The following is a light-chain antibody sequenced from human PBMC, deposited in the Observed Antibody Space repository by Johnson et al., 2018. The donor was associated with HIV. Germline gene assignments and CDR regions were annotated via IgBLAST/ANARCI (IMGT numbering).Light chain of an antibody. J-gene: IGLJ1*01. CDR2: ENN. CDR1: NSNIGNNF. CDR3: GTWDGSLSTCV. V-gene: IGLV1-51*02. Sequence: QSVLTQPPSVSAAAGQKVTISCSGNNSNIGNNFVSWYKQLPGTAPKLLIYENNKRPSGIPDRFSGSKSGTSATLDITGLQTGDEADYYCGTWDGSLSTCVCATGTPVTVL.